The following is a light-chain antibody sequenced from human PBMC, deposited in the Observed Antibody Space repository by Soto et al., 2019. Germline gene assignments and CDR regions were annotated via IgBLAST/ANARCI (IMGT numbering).Light chain of an antibody. CDR2: EVS. J-gene: IGLJ3*02. Sequence: QSALTHPASVSGSPGQSITISCTGTSSDVGGYNFVSWYQQHPGKAPRLIIYEVSSRPSGVSYRFSGSKSGNTASLTISGLQAEDEADYYCSSYTLRNTLVLFGGGTKLTVL. CDR1: SSDVGGYNF. CDR3: SSYTLRNTLVL. V-gene: IGLV2-14*01.